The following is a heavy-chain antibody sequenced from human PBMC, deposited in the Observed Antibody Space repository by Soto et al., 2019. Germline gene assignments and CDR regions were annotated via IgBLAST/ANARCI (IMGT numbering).Heavy chain of an antibody. CDR1: GGSISSGAYY. CDR2: IYYSGST. V-gene: IGHV4-31*03. CDR3: ARANYFDSSGPFDY. Sequence: TSETLSLTCTVSGGSISSGAYYWSWIRQHPGKSLEWIGYIYYSGSTYYNPSLESRVTLSVDTSRNQFSLKVSSVTAADTAVYYCARANYFDSSGPFDYWGPGTLVTVSS. J-gene: IGHJ4*02. D-gene: IGHD3-22*01.